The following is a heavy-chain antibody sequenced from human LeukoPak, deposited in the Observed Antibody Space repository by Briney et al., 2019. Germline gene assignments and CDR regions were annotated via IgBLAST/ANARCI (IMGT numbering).Heavy chain of an antibody. V-gene: IGHV3-9*01. CDR3: AKDLTVTNEVH. CDR2: ISWNSGSI. CDR1: GFTFDDYA. D-gene: IGHD4-17*01. Sequence: GGSLRLSCTASGFTFDDYAMHWVRQAPGKGLEWVSGISWNSGSIGYADSVKGRFTISRDNAKNSLYLQMNSLRAEDTALYYCAKDLTVTNEVHWGQGTLVTVSS. J-gene: IGHJ4*02.